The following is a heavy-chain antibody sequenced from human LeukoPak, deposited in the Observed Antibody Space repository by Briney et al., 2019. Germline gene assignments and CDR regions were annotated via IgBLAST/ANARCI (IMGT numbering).Heavy chain of an antibody. CDR1: GFTFSSYS. D-gene: IGHD5-18*01. J-gene: IGHJ6*02. CDR2: ISSSSSYI. CDR3: ARDVDTPSGYYGMDV. V-gene: IGHV3-21*04. Sequence: PGGSLRLSCAASGFTFSSYSMNWVRQAPGKGLEWVSSISSSSSYIYYADSVKGRFTISRDNAKNSLYLQMNSLRAEDTAVYYCARDVDTPSGYYGMDVWGQGTTVTVSS.